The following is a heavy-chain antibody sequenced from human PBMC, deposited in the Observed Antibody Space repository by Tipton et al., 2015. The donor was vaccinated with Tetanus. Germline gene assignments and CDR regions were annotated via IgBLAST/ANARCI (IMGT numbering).Heavy chain of an antibody. CDR1: GGSISSYY. V-gene: IGHV4-4*07. J-gene: IGHJ4*02. CDR2: IYTSENT. D-gene: IGHD1-1*01. Sequence: TLSLTCTVSGGSISSYYWSWIRQPAGKGLEWIGRIYTSENTNYNPSLKSRVTMSVDTSKNQFSLKLSSVTAADTAVYYCARGDPTNEPLNYWGQGTLVTVSS. CDR3: ARGDPTNEPLNY.